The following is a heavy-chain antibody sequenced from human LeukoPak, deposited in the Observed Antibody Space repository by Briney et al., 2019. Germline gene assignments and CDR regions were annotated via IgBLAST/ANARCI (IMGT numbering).Heavy chain of an antibody. D-gene: IGHD1-26*01. CDR1: GGSISSYY. CDR3: ARGIVGATRGFWFDP. V-gene: IGHV4-59*01. Sequence: PSETLSLTCTVSGGSISSYYWSWIRQPPGKGLEWIGYIYYSGSTNYNPSLKSRVTTSVDTSKNQFSLKLSSVTAADTAVYYCARGIVGATRGFWFDPWGQGTLVTVSS. J-gene: IGHJ5*02. CDR2: IYYSGST.